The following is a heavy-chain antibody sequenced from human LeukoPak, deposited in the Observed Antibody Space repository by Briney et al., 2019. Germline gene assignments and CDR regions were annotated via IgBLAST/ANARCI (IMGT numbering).Heavy chain of an antibody. CDR1: GYTFTSYD. V-gene: IGHV1-8*01. Sequence: ASVKVSCKASGYTFTSYDINWVRQATGQGLEWMGWMNPNSGNTGYAQKFQGRVTTTRNTSISTAYMELSSLRSEDTAVYYCARGPHSGYDYGYYYYYMDVWGKGTTVTVSS. D-gene: IGHD5-12*01. J-gene: IGHJ6*03. CDR3: ARGPHSGYDYGYYYYYMDV. CDR2: MNPNSGNT.